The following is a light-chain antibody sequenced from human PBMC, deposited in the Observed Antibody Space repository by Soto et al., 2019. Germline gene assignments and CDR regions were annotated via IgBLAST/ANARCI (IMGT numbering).Light chain of an antibody. CDR2: SNN. V-gene: IGLV1-44*01. J-gene: IGLJ2*01. CDR3: AAWDDSLNGVI. Sequence: QSALTQPPSASRTPGQRVTISCSGSSSYIGSNTVNWYQQLPGTAPKLLIYSNNQRPSGVPDRFSGSKSGTSASLAISGLQSEDETDYYCAAWDDSLNGVIFGGGTKLTVL. CDR1: SSYIGSNT.